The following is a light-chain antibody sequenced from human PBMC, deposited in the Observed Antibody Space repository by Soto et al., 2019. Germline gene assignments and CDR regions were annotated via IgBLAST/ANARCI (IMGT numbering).Light chain of an antibody. CDR1: SSDVGGYNY. CDR3: SSYTSSSTYV. Sequence: QSALTQPASVSGSPGQSITISCTGTSSDVGGYNYVSWYQQHPGKAPKLMIYDVSNRPSGVSNRFSGSKSGNTASLTISGLQAADEADYSCSSYTSSSTYVFGTGTKLTVL. CDR2: DVS. V-gene: IGLV2-14*01. J-gene: IGLJ1*01.